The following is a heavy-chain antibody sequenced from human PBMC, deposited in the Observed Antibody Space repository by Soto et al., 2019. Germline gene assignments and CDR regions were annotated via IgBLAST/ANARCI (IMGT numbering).Heavy chain of an antibody. Sequence: SETLSLTCTVSGGSISSSTYYWGWIRQPPGKGLEWFGSMYYGGSTYYNPSLKSRVTISGDTSKNQFSLKLSSVTAADTAVYYCARHEGRYSYGYFDYWGQGALVTVSS. CDR3: ARHEGRYSYGYFDY. D-gene: IGHD5-18*01. CDR1: GGSISSSTYY. CDR2: MYYGGST. V-gene: IGHV4-39*01. J-gene: IGHJ4*02.